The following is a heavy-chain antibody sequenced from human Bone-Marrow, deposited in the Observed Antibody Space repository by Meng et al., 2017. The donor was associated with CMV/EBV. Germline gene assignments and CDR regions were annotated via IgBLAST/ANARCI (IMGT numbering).Heavy chain of an antibody. CDR2: IIPIFGTA. V-gene: IGHV1-69*05. D-gene: IGHD6-6*01. CDR1: GGTFSSYA. J-gene: IGHJ6*02. CDR3: ARGKSLEQLGPYYYYYGMDF. Sequence: SVKVSCKASGGTFSSYAISWVRQAAGQGLEWMGGIIPIFGTANYAQKFQGRVTITTDESTNTAYMELSSLRSEDTAVYYCARGKSLEQLGPYYYYYGMDFWGQGTTVTVSS.